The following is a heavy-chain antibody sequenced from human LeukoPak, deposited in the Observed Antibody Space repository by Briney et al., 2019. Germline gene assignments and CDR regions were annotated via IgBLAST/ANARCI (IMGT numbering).Heavy chain of an antibody. D-gene: IGHD3-10*01. Sequence: PGRSLRLSCAASGFTFSSYGMHWVRQAPGKGLDWVAVIWYDGSNRYYADSVKGRFTISRDNSKSTLYLQMNSLSAEDTAVYYCARSSIRRVPTDWGQGALVTVSS. CDR1: GFTFSSYG. CDR2: IWYDGSNR. CDR3: ARSSIRRVPTD. J-gene: IGHJ4*02. V-gene: IGHV3-33*01.